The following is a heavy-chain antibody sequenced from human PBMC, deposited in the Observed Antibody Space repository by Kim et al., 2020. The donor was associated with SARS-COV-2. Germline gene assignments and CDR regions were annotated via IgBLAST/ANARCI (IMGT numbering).Heavy chain of an antibody. V-gene: IGHV3-11*01. CDR1: GFTFSDYY. CDR3: ARDKHYGDYVGWFDR. D-gene: IGHD4-17*01. CDR2: ISTSGSTI. Sequence: GGSLRLSCAASGFTFSDYYMSWIRQAPGKGLEWVSYISTSGSTIYYADSVKGRFTISRDNAKNSLYLQMNSLRVEDTAVYYCARDKHYGDYVGWFDRWGQGTLVTVSS. J-gene: IGHJ5*02.